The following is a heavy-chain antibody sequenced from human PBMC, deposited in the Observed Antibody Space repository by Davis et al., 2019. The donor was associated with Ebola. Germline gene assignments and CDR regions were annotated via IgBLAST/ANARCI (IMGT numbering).Heavy chain of an antibody. CDR1: GFTFSSYA. CDR3: AKDRLWFGELLYSASIDDY. J-gene: IGHJ4*02. V-gene: IGHV3-23*01. CDR2: ISGSGGST. D-gene: IGHD3-10*01. Sequence: PGGSLRLSCAASGFTFSSYAMSWVRQAPGKGLEWVSAISGSGGSTYYADSVKGRFTISRDNSKNTLYLQMNSLRAEDTAVYYCAKDRLWFGELLYSASIDDYWGQGTLVTVSS.